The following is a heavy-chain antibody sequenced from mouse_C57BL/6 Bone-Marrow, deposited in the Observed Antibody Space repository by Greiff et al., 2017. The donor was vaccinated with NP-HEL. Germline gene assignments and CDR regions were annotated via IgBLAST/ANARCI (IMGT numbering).Heavy chain of an antibody. CDR2: IDPENGAT. V-gene: IGHV14-4*01. D-gene: IGHD1-1*01. CDR3: TTGDYASYFDY. CDR1: GFNIKDDY. J-gene: IGHJ2*01. Sequence: VQLQQSGAELVRPGASVKLSCTASGFNIKDDYMHWVKQRPEQGLEWIGWIDPENGATEYASKFQGKATITADTSSNTAYLQLSSLTSEDTAVYYCTTGDYASYFDYWGQGTTLTVSS.